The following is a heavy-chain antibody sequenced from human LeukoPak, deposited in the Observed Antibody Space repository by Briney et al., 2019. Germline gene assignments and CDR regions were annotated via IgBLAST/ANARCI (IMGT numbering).Heavy chain of an antibody. CDR2: INQDGSEK. J-gene: IGHJ6*02. Sequence: GGSLRLSCAATGFTFSNHWMSWVRQAPGKGLEWVANINQDGSEKYYVDSVKGRFTVSRDNAKNSLDLQMNTLRAEDTAVYYCARRKLTYYYGMDVWGQGTTVTVSS. CDR1: GFTFSNHW. D-gene: IGHD1-7*01. CDR3: ARRKLTYYYGMDV. V-gene: IGHV3-7*01.